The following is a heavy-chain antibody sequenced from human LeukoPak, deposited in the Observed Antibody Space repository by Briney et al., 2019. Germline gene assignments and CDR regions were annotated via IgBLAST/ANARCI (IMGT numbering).Heavy chain of an antibody. J-gene: IGHJ3*01. V-gene: IGHV3-9*01. D-gene: IGHD2-15*01. CDR2: ITWNSGHI. CDR3: TKDIHGRGGGPGDGDAFDV. Sequence: GGSLRLSCSASGFNLEYYAMQWVRQGPGKGLELVSRITWNSGHIDYVHSVKGRFTISRDNARNSLYLQMNSLRPEDTALYYCTKDIHGRGGGPGDGDAFDVWGQGTMVTVSS. CDR1: GFNLEYYA.